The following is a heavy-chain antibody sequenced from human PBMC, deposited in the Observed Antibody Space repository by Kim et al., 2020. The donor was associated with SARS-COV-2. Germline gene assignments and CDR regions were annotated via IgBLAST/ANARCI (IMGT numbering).Heavy chain of an antibody. J-gene: IGHJ5*02. D-gene: IGHD2-15*01. Sequence: GGSLRLSCAASGFTFSDHYMDWVRQAPGKGLEWVGRTRNKANSYTTEYAASVKGRFTISRDDSKNSLYLQMNSLKTEDTAVYYCARGSHCSGGSCAYNWFDPWGQGTLVTVSS. CDR3: ARGSHCSGGSCAYNWFDP. CDR1: GFTFSDHY. CDR2: TRNKANSYTT. V-gene: IGHV3-72*01.